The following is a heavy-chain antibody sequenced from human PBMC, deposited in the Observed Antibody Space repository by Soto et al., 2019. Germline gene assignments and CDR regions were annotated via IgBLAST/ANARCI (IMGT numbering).Heavy chain of an antibody. D-gene: IGHD3-22*01. CDR3: ARGNYYGNSDYLDY. V-gene: IGHV1-69*06. CDR2: FIPILGTS. J-gene: IGHJ4*02. CDR1: GGTFNSYT. Sequence: QVQLVQSGAAVKKPGSSVKVSCQAFGGTFNSYTINWVRQAPGQGLEWMGVFIPILGTSNYAQKFQGRVTLTADKSSSTDFRELGSLRSEDPAVYYCARGNYYGNSDYLDYWGQGTQVTVSP.